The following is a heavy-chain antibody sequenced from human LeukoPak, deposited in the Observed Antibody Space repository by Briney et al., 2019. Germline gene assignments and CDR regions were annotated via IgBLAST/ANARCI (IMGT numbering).Heavy chain of an antibody. J-gene: IGHJ4*02. CDR2: IRSKAYGGTT. CDR1: GFTFGDYA. D-gene: IGHD1-14*01. V-gene: IGHV3-49*03. CDR3: TRGGGPYRLYTPAYPYYFDY. Sequence: GGSLRLSCTASGFTFGDYAMSWFRQAPGKGLEWVGFIRSKAYGGTTEYAASVKGRFTISRDDSKSIAYLQMNSLKTEDTAVYYCTRGGGPYRLYTPAYPYYFDYWGQGTLVTVSS.